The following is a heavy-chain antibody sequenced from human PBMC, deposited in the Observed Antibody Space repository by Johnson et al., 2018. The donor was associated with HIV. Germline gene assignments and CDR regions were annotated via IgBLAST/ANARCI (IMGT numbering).Heavy chain of an antibody. CDR1: GFTFSSYA. D-gene: IGHD5-12*01. V-gene: IGHV3-30-3*01. CDR2: ISYDGNNK. CDR3: ARFGYSGYEGDAFDI. Sequence: QMLLVESGGGVVQPGRSLRLSCAASGFTFSSYAMHWVRQAPGKGLEWVAVISYDGNNKYYADSVKGRFTISRDNSKNTLYLQMNSLRADDTAVYYCARFGYSGYEGDAFDIWGQGTMVTVSS. J-gene: IGHJ3*02.